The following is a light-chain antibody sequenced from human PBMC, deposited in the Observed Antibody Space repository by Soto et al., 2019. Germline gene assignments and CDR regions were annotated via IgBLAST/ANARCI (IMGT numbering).Light chain of an antibody. CDR2: LGS. CDR1: RSLLHSNGYNY. Sequence: DIVMTQSPLSLPVTPGEPASISCRSSRSLLHSNGYNYLHWYLQKPGQSPQLLIYLGSNRASGVPDRFSGSGSGTDFTLKISRVEAEDVGVFYCMQALQTPSTFGQGTKVDIK. V-gene: IGKV2-28*01. CDR3: MQALQTPST. J-gene: IGKJ1*01.